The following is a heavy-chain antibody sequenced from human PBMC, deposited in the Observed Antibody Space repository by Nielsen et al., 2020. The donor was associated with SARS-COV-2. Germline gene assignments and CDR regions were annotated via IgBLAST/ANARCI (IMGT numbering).Heavy chain of an antibody. J-gene: IGHJ4*02. D-gene: IGHD5-18*01. V-gene: IGHV3-30*02. CDR2: IWYDGGNK. CDR1: GFTFSSFG. CDR3: AKSVGETAVPKDY. Sequence: GESLKISCAASGFTFSSFGMHWVRQAPGKGLEWVAFIWYDGGNKYYADSVKGRFIISRDNSKNTVYLQMNTLRTEDTAVYYCAKSVGETAVPKDYWGQGTLVTVSS.